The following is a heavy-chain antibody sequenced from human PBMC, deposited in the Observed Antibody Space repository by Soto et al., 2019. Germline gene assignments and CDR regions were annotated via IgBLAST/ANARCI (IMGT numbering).Heavy chain of an antibody. J-gene: IGHJ3*01. Sequence: QITLKESGPTLVKPTQTLTLTCTFSGFSLSTSGVGVGWIRQPPGKALEWLALIYWDNDQRYSPSLRSRLTITKDTSKNQVVLTMTNMDPVDTATYSCAHRLATGICGTASCRGAFDVWGQGTMVTVSS. CDR1: GFSLSTSGVG. CDR2: IYWDNDQ. D-gene: IGHD2-2*01. CDR3: AHRLATGICGTASCRGAFDV. V-gene: IGHV2-5*02.